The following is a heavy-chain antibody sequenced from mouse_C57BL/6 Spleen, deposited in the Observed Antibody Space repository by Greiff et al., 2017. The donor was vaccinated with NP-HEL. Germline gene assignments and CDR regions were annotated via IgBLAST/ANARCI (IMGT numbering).Heavy chain of an antibody. D-gene: IGHD1-1*02. V-gene: IGHV1-53*01. CDR1: GYTFTSYW. J-gene: IGHJ3*01. CDR2: INPSNGGT. CDR3: ARPPIEEIWTWFAY. Sequence: VQLQQSGTELVKPGASVKLSCKASGYTFTSYWMHWVKQRPGQGLEWIGNINPSNGGTNYNEKFKSKATLTVDKSSSTAYMQLSSLTSEDSAVYYCARPPIEEIWTWFAYWGQGTLVTVSA.